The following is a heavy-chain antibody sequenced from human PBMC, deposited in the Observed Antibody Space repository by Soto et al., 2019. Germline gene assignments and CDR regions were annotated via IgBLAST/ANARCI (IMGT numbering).Heavy chain of an antibody. CDR1: GNSFNNW. Sequence: GESLKISCKGLGNSFNNWTGWVRQMPGKGLEWVGIIYPGDSDTRYSPSFQGQVTISADKSISTAYLQWSSLKASDTAMYYCARQGSSSWYEVGPWGQGTLVTVSS. V-gene: IGHV5-51*01. CDR2: IYPGDSDT. CDR3: ARQGSSSWYEVGP. D-gene: IGHD6-13*01. J-gene: IGHJ5*02.